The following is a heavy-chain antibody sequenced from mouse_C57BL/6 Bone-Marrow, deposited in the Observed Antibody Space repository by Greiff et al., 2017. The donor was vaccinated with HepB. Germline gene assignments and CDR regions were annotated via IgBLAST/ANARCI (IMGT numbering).Heavy chain of an antibody. CDR2: ISSGSSTI. CDR3: ARGGYFTTKAMDY. V-gene: IGHV5-17*01. D-gene: IGHD1-1*01. Sequence: DVKLVESGGGLVKPGGSLKLSCAASGFTFSDYGMHWVRQAPEKGLEWVAYISSGSSTIYYADTVKGRFPISRDNAKNTLFLQMTSLRSEDTAMYYCARGGYFTTKAMDYWGQGTSVTVSS. J-gene: IGHJ4*01. CDR1: GFTFSDYG.